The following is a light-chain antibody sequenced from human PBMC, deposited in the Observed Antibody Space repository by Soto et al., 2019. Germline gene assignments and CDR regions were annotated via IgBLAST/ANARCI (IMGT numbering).Light chain of an antibody. CDR1: SSDVGSYNR. CDR2: DVS. CDR3: SSYTSSSTYV. J-gene: IGLJ1*01. V-gene: IGLV2-18*02. Sequence: SALPQPPSVSVSPGQSVTISCTGTSSDVGSYNRVSWYQQPPGTAPKVMIYDVSNRPSGVPDRFSGSKSGNTASLTISGLQAEDESGYYCSSYTSSSTYVFGTGTKVTVL.